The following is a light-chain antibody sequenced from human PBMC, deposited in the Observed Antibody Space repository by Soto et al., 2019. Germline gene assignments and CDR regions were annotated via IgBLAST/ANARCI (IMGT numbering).Light chain of an antibody. CDR2: MNN. CDR1: RSNIGSAI. J-gene: IGLJ3*02. V-gene: IGLV1-47*01. CDR3: VAWDDNLSSRV. Sequence: QSALTQPPSLSGTPGQTVTISCIGSRSNIGSAIVHWYQQIPGTAPKHLIYMNNQRPSGVPDRFSGSKSGTSASLVITGLRPEDEADYYCVAWDDNLSSRVFGGGTKLTGL.